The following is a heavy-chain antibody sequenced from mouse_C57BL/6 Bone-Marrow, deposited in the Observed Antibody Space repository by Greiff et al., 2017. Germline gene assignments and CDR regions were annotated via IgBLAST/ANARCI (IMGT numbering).Heavy chain of an antibody. J-gene: IGHJ4*01. CDR1: GFNIKDYY. CDR2: IDPEDGET. Sequence: EVQLQQSGAELVKPGASVTLSCTASGFNIKDYYMHWVKQRTEQGLEWIGRIDPEDGETTYAPKFQGKAIITADTSSNTAYLQLSSLTSEDTAVYYCARWRKRARDYWGQETSVTVSS. CDR3: ARWRKRARDY. V-gene: IGHV14-2*01.